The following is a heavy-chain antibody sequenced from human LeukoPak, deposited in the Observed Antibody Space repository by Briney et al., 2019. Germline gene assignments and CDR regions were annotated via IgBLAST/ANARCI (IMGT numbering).Heavy chain of an antibody. CDR3: ARLRDGYNDFDY. CDR2: IYYTGST. CDR1: GDSISGYY. J-gene: IGHJ4*02. D-gene: IGHD5-24*01. Sequence: ASETLSLTCTVSGDSISGYYWSWIRQPPGKGLEWIGSIYYTGSTYYNASLKSRVTLSVDPSKRQFSLKLTSLTATDTALYYCARLRDGYNDFDYWGQGTLVTVSS. V-gene: IGHV4-59*04.